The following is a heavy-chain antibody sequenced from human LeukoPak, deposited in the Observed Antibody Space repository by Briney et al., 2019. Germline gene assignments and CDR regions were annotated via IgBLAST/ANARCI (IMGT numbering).Heavy chain of an antibody. D-gene: IGHD2-2*02. J-gene: IGHJ4*02. CDR2: IYYSGGT. CDR3: ARQHIVVVPAAIQGYFDY. CDR1: GDSISTSSYY. Sequence: SETLSLTCTVSGDSISTSSYYWGWIRQPPGKGLEWIGSIYYSGGTYYNPSLKSRVTISVDTSKNQFSLKLSSVTAADTAVYYCARQHIVVVPAAIQGYFDYWGQGTLVTVSS. V-gene: IGHV4-39*01.